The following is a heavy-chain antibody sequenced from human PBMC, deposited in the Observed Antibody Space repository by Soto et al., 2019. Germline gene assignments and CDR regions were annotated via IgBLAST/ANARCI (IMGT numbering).Heavy chain of an antibody. Sequence: QVQLVQSGAEVKKPGSSVKVSCKASGGTFSSYAISWVRQAPGQGLEWMGGIIPIFGTANYAQKFQGRVTITADESTSTAYMELSSLRSEDTAVYYCASGETIAAAGRGSWYFDLWGRGTLVTVSS. J-gene: IGHJ2*01. CDR1: GGTFSSYA. V-gene: IGHV1-69*01. CDR3: ASGETIAAAGRGSWYFDL. D-gene: IGHD6-13*01. CDR2: IIPIFGTA.